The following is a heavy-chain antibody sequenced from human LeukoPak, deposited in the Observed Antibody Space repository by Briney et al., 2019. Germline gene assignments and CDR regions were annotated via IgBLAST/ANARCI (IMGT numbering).Heavy chain of an antibody. CDR1: GGSFSGYY. J-gene: IGHJ4*02. D-gene: IGHD2-15*01. CDR3: ARVKVVVVAATPGFDY. V-gene: IGHV4-34*01. CDR2: SNHSGST. Sequence: SETLSLTCAVYGGSFSGYYWSWIRQPPGKGLEWIGESNHSGSTNYNPSLKSRVTISVDTSKNQFSLKLSSVTAADTAVYYCARVKVVVVAATPGFDYWGQGTLVTVSS.